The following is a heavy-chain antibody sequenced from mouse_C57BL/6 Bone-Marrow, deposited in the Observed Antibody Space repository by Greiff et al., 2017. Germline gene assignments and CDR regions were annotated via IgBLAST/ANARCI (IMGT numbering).Heavy chain of an antibody. Sequence: EVQLQQSGAELVKPGASVKLSCTASGFNIKDDYIHWVKQRTEQGLEWIGRIDPEDGETKYAPKFQDKATITADTSSNTAYLQLSSLTSEDTAVYYFTRSLIYYGTNYWGQGTTLTVSS. V-gene: IGHV14-2*01. CDR2: IDPEDGET. CDR3: TRSLIYYGTNY. CDR1: GFNIKDDY. J-gene: IGHJ2*01. D-gene: IGHD1-1*01.